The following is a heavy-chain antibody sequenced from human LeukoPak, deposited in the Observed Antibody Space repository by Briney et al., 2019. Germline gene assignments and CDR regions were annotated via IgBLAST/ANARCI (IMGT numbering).Heavy chain of an antibody. V-gene: IGHV4-59*01. D-gene: IGHD6-13*01. J-gene: IGHJ4*02. CDR3: ARDSSSWQFDY. CDR2: IYYSGST. Sequence: SETLSLTCTVSGGSISSYYWSWIRQPPGKGLEWIGYIYYSGSTNYNPSLKSRVTISVDTSKNQFSPKLSSVTAADTAVYYCARDSSSWQFDYWGQGTLVTVSS. CDR1: GGSISSYY.